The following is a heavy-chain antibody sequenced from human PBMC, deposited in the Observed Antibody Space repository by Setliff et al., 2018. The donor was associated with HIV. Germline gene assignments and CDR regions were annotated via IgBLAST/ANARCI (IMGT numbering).Heavy chain of an antibody. CDR2: IYYDGRT. Sequence: LSLTCTVSGGSIRTGAYYWGWIRQPPGKGLEWIGSIYYDGRTFYKPSLKSRLTISVDTSKNQFSLSLNSVTAADTAVYFCARGGAVSADFDSWGQGTLVTVSS. V-gene: IGHV4-39*07. CDR1: GGSIRTGAYY. J-gene: IGHJ5*01. CDR3: ARGGAVSADFDS. D-gene: IGHD3-16*01.